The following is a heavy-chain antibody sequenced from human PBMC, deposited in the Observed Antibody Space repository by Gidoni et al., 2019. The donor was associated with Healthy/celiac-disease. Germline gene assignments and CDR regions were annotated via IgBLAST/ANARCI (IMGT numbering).Heavy chain of an antibody. J-gene: IGHJ4*02. Sequence: EVQLLESGGGLVQPGGSLRLSCAASGFTFSSYAMRWVRQAPGKGLEWVSAISGRGGSTYYADSVKGRFTISRDNSKNTLYLQMNSLRAEDTAVYYCANPSPRGDYRDYWGQGTLVTVSS. V-gene: IGHV3-23*01. CDR3: ANPSPRGDYRDY. CDR1: GFTFSSYA. CDR2: ISGRGGST.